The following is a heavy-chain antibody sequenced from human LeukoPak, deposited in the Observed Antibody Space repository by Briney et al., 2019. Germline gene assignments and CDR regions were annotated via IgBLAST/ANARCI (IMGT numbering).Heavy chain of an antibody. CDR3: ARDGADVYGRAFDY. CDR1: GGSIRSYL. D-gene: IGHD3-10*01. V-gene: IGHV4-4*07. J-gene: IGHJ4*02. Sequence: SETLSLNCNVSGGSIRSYLWTWIRQPAGKGLEWIGRIHARVTINYNSSLTSRVSMSVETSKNQFSLKLTSATAADTAVYFCARDGADVYGRAFDYWGQGTLVSVSS. CDR2: IHARVTI.